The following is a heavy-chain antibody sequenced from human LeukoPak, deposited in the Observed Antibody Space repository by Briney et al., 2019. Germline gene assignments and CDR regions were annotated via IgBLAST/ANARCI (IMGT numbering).Heavy chain of an antibody. Sequence: GGSLRLSCVASGFPFSSYWMTWVRQAPGKGLVWVSRINEDGSTTNYADSVKGRSTIFRDNAKNTPYLQMNSLRAEDTAVYYCVRDLGGRSGHWGQGTLVTVSS. CDR1: GFPFSSYW. J-gene: IGHJ4*02. D-gene: IGHD1-26*01. V-gene: IGHV3-74*01. CDR3: VRDLGGRSGH. CDR2: INEDGSTT.